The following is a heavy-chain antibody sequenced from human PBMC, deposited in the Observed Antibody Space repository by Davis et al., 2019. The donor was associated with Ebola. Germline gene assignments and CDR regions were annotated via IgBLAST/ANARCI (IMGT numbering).Heavy chain of an antibody. CDR1: GGTFSSYA. D-gene: IGHD3-22*01. J-gene: IGHJ4*02. CDR3: ARDRYSDGSGYFFEQSH. Sequence: SVKVSCKASGGTFSSYAISWLRQAPGQGLDWMGGIIPVFGIPKYEQKFQGRVTITADESTSTAYMELSSLRSEDTAVYYCARDRYSDGSGYFFEQSHWGQGTLVTVSS. V-gene: IGHV1-69*13. CDR2: IIPVFGIP.